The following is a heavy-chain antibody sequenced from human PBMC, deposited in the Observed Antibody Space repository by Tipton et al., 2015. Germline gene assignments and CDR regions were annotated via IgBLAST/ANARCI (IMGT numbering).Heavy chain of an antibody. J-gene: IGHJ4*02. D-gene: IGHD6-19*01. CDR3: AKDSYGTAWFNDGYFDY. Sequence: GSLRLSCAASGFTVSSNYMTWVRQAPGKGLEWVSAISGRGDRTYYADFVKGRFIISRDNSKNTLYLQMNSLRAEDTIVYFCAKDSYGTAWFNDGYFDYWGQGTLVTVST. CDR1: GFTVSSNY. V-gene: IGHV3-23*01. CDR2: ISGRGDRT.